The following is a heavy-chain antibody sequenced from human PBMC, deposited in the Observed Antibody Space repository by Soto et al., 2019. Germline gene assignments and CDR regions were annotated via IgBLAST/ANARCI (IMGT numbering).Heavy chain of an antibody. V-gene: IGHV3-23*01. Sequence: WGSLRLSCAASGFTFISYAIILFRHSPFKWLEWVSGISGSGGRTYYADSVKGRFTISRDNSKHTLYLQMNSLRAEDTAVYYCAKADDFWSGYHIYYYYGMDVWGQGTTVTVSS. J-gene: IGHJ6*02. CDR3: AKADDFWSGYHIYYYYGMDV. CDR2: ISGSGGRT. D-gene: IGHD3-3*01. CDR1: GFTFISYA.